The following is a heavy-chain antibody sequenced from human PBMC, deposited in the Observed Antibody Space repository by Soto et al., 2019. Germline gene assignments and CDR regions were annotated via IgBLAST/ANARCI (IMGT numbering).Heavy chain of an antibody. Sequence: GGSLRLSCAASGFTFSSYSMNWVRQAPGKGLEWVSSISSSSSYIYYADSVKGRFTISRDNAKNSLYLQMNSLRAEDTAVYYCATELGDFWSGYSGLYGMDVWGQGTTVTVSS. CDR3: ATELGDFWSGYSGLYGMDV. V-gene: IGHV3-21*01. J-gene: IGHJ6*02. D-gene: IGHD3-3*01. CDR1: GFTFSSYS. CDR2: ISSSSSYI.